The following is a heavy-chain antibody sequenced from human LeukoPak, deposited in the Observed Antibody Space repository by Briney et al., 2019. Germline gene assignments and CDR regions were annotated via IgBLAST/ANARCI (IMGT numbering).Heavy chain of an antibody. Sequence: GGSLRLSCAASGFTFSSYAMSWVRQAPGKGLEWVSAISGSGGSTYYADSVKGRFTISRDNSKNTLYLQMNSLRAEDTAVYYCAKSSLAAADHLYYYYYYMDVWGKGTTVTVSS. V-gene: IGHV3-23*01. CDR3: AKSSLAAADHLYYYYYYMDV. CDR2: ISGSGGST. D-gene: IGHD6-13*01. J-gene: IGHJ6*03. CDR1: GFTFSSYA.